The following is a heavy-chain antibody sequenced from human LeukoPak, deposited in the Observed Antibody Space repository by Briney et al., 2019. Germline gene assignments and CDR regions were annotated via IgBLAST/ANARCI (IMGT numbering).Heavy chain of an antibody. CDR2: IYYSGST. D-gene: IGHD6-19*01. V-gene: IGHV4-59*01. J-gene: IGHJ4*02. CDR1: GGSISSYY. Sequence: SETLSLTCTVSGGSISSYYWSWIRQPPGKGLEWIGYIYYSGSTNYNPSLKSRVTISVGTSKNQFSLKLSSVTAADTAVYYCASLAGDRVYFDYWGQGTLVTVSS. CDR3: ASLAGDRVYFDY.